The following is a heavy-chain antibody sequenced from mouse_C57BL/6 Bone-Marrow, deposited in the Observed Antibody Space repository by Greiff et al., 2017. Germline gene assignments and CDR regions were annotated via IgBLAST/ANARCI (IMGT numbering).Heavy chain of an antibody. D-gene: IGHD3-2*02. CDR3: ARSRLRPHYFDY. V-gene: IGHV1-62-3*01. J-gene: IGHJ2*01. CDR1: GYTFTSYW. CDR2: IDPNSGGT. Sequence: QVQLQQPGAELVKPGASVKLSCKASGYTFTSYWMHWVKQRPGRGLEWIGRIDPNSGGTKYNEKFKGKATLTADKSSSTAYMQLSSLTSEDSAVYFCARSRLRPHYFDYWGQGTTLTVSS.